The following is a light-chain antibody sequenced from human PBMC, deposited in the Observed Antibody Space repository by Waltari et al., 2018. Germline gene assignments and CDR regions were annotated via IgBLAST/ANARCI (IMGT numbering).Light chain of an antibody. CDR2: AAS. CDR1: QSISSY. V-gene: IGKV1-39*01. CDR3: QQSYSTPYT. Sequence: DIQLTKSPPSLSASVGNTVSSPCRASQSISSYLNWYQQKPGKAPKLLIYAASSLQSGVPSSFSGSGSGTDFTLTISSLQPEDFATYYCQQSYSTPYTFGQGTKLEIK. J-gene: IGKJ2*01.